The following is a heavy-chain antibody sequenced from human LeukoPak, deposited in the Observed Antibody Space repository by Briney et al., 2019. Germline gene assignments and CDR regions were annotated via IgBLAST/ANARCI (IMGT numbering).Heavy chain of an antibody. Sequence: SQTLSLTCTVSGGSISSGGYYWSWIRQPPGKGLEWIGYIYHSGSTYYNPSLKSRVTISVDRSKNQFSLQLNSVTPEDTAVYYCARDQIRVAGAFDAFDIWGQGTMVTVSS. D-gene: IGHD6-19*01. CDR3: ARDQIRVAGAFDAFDI. CDR1: GGSISSGGYY. CDR2: IYHSGST. V-gene: IGHV4-30-2*01. J-gene: IGHJ3*02.